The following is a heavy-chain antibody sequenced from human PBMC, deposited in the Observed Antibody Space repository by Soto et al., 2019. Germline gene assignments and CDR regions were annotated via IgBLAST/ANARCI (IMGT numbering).Heavy chain of an antibody. D-gene: IGHD5-12*01. CDR2: IWYDGSNK. J-gene: IGHJ6*02. CDR3: ARDRDIVATYGMDV. V-gene: IGHV3-33*01. CDR1: GFTFSSYG. Sequence: GGSLRLSCAASGFTFSSYGMHWVRQAPGKGLEWVAVIWYDGSNKYYPDSVKGRFTISRDNSKNTLYLQMNSLRAEDTAVYYCARDRDIVATYGMDVWGQGTTVTVSS.